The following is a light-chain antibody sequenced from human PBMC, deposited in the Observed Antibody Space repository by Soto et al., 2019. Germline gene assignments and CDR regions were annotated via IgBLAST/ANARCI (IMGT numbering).Light chain of an antibody. Sequence: QPVLTQSPSASASLGASVKLTCTLSSGHSTYAIAWHQQQPEKGPRYLMKLYSDGSHSKGDGIPDRFSGSSSGAERYLTISRLQSEDEADYYCQTWGTGPLVFGGGTKVTVL. V-gene: IGLV4-69*01. CDR2: LYSDGSH. J-gene: IGLJ3*02. CDR3: QTWGTGPLV. CDR1: SGHSTYA.